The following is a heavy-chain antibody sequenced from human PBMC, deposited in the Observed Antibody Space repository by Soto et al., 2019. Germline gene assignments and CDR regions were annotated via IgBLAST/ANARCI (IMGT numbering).Heavy chain of an antibody. CDR2: ISGSGGST. Sequence: PGGALRLSSAASGGNFFRYAMSWVRQAPGKGLGWVSAISGSGGSTYYADSVKGRFTISRDNSKNTLYLQMNSLRAEDTAVYYCAKVFPYDFWSGSSSTPPKNWFDPWGQGTLVTVSS. D-gene: IGHD3-3*01. CDR1: GGNFFRYA. CDR3: AKVFPYDFWSGSSSTPPKNWFDP. J-gene: IGHJ5*02. V-gene: IGHV3-23*01.